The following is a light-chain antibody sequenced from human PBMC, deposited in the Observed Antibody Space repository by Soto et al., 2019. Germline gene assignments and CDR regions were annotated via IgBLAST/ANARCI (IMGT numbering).Light chain of an antibody. CDR3: QQRSSWPTLLT. CDR2: DAS. V-gene: IGKV3-11*01. J-gene: IGKJ4*01. Sequence: EIVLTQSPVTLSLSPGERATLSCRASQSVSSDLAWYQQQPGQAPRLLLYDASKRATGIPARFSGSGSGTDVTLSISSLEPEDFAVYYCQQRSSWPTLLTFGEGTKVEIK. CDR1: QSVSSD.